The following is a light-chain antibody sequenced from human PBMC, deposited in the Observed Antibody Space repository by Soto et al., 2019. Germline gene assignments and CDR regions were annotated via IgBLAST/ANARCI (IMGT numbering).Light chain of an antibody. V-gene: IGLV1-44*01. CDR3: EAWDDGLNIFV. CDR1: SSNIGGRA. CDR2: SNN. Sequence: QTVVTQPPSASGTPGQSVTISCSGSSSNIGGRAASGDQQLPGTAPKLLINSNNHRPSEVPDRFSGSKSGTSASLAISGRQSGDEADYYCEAWDDGLNIFVLGTGTKLTVL. J-gene: IGLJ1*01.